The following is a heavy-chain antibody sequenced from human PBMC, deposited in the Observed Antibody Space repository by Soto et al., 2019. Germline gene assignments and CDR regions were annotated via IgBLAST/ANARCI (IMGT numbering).Heavy chain of an antibody. Sequence: GGSLRLSCAASGFTFSSYGMHWVRQAPGKGLEWVAVIWYDGSNKYYADSVKGRFTISRDNSKNTLYLQMNSLRAEDTAVYYCARSEGDIVVVPAAMFDYWGQGTLVTVSS. CDR3: ARSEGDIVVVPAAMFDY. J-gene: IGHJ4*02. CDR2: IWYDGSNK. V-gene: IGHV3-33*01. D-gene: IGHD2-2*01. CDR1: GFTFSSYG.